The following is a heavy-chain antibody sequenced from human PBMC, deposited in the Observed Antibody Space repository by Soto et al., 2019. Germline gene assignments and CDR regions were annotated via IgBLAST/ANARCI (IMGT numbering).Heavy chain of an antibody. CDR3: ARDLNYDILTGSRRYHYYGMDV. D-gene: IGHD3-9*01. Sequence: GGSLRLSCAASGFTFSDYYMSWIRQAPGKGLEWVSYISSSGSSVDYADSVKGRFTISRDNAKNSLYLQMNSLRAEDTAVYYCARDLNYDILTGSRRYHYYGMDVWGQGTTVTVSS. CDR1: GFTFSDYY. V-gene: IGHV3-11*04. J-gene: IGHJ6*02. CDR2: ISSSGSSV.